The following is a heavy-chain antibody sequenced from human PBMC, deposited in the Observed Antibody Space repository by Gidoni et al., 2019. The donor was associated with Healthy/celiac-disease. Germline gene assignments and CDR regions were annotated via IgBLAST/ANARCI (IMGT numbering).Heavy chain of an antibody. J-gene: IGHJ5*02. D-gene: IGHD4-17*01. Sequence: QVQLVESGGGVVQPGRSLRLYCAASGFTFSSYGMHWVRQAPGKGLEWVAVIWYDRSNKYYADSVKGRFTISRDNSKNTLYLQMNSLRAEDTAVYYCAREIMTTVTTSWFDPWGQGTLVTVSS. CDR2: IWYDRSNK. V-gene: IGHV3-33*01. CDR3: AREIMTTVTTSWFDP. CDR1: GFTFSSYG.